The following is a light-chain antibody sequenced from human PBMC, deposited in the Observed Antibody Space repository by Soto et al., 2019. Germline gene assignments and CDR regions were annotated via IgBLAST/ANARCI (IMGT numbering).Light chain of an antibody. V-gene: IGLV2-14*01. CDR2: DVN. CDR1: SSDVGSYPY. CDR3: GSYTTSSTVV. Sequence: QSVLTQPASVSGSPGQSITISCTGTSSDVGSYPYVSWYQQHPGKAPKLMIYDVNSRPSGVSNRFSGSKSGNTASLTISGLQAEDEADYYCGSYTTSSTVVFGGGTKLTVL. J-gene: IGLJ2*01.